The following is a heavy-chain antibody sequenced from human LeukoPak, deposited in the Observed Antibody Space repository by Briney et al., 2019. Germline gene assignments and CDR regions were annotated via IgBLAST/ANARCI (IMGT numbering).Heavy chain of an antibody. J-gene: IGHJ3*02. D-gene: IGHD4-11*01. CDR2: IYSGGRI. Sequence: SETLSLTCTVSGVSISSSNSYWGWIRQPPGKGLEWIGSIYSGGRIYYNPSLKSRVSISIDTSNNDLSLKVTSVTAADTAGYYCARAPWAYGNYVHAFDIWGQGTMVTVSS. CDR3: ARAPWAYGNYVHAFDI. V-gene: IGHV4-39*07. CDR1: GVSISSSNSY.